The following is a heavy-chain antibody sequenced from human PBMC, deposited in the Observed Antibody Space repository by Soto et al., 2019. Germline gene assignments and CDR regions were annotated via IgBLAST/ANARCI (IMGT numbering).Heavy chain of an antibody. J-gene: IGHJ4*02. D-gene: IGHD6-6*01. CDR1: GFTFSSYW. V-gene: IGHV3-74*03. CDR3: ARGLSSSSLRPDY. CDR2: INSDGSST. Sequence: GGSLRLSFAASGFTFSSYWMHWVRQAPGKGLVWVSRINSDGSSTTYADSVKGRITISRDNAKNTLYLQMNSLRADDTAVYYCARGLSSSSLRPDYWGQGTLVTVSS.